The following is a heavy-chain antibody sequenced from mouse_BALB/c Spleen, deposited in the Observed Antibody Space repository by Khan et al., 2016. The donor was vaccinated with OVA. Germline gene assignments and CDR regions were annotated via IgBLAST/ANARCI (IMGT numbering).Heavy chain of an antibody. V-gene: IGHV5-6-3*01. CDR2: INSNGGST. J-gene: IGHJ2*01. Sequence: EVELVESGGGLVQPGGSLKLSCAASGFTFSSYGMSWVRQTPDKRLELVATINSNGGSTYYPDSVKGRFTISRDNAKNTLYLQMSSLKSEDTAMXCCARMARTINWGQGTTLTVSS. CDR1: GFTFSSYG. CDR3: ARMARTIN.